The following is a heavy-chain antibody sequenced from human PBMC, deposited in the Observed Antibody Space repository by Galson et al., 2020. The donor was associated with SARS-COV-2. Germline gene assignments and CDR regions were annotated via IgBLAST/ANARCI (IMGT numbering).Heavy chain of an antibody. V-gene: IGHV3-33*01. J-gene: IGHJ1*01. CDR3: ARGSGLSSPPAHYYDTSVYFAEYCQD. CDR1: GFSFRTSG. CDR2: TWYGGRII. Sequence: GSLRLSCAAYGFSFRTSGMHWVRQAPGKGLEWMAVTWYGGRIIYYADSVKGRLTMYRDDSTNTVYLEMNRLRADDTAIYYCARGSGLSSPPAHYYDTSVYFAEYCQDWGLGTLVTVSS. D-gene: IGHD3-22*01.